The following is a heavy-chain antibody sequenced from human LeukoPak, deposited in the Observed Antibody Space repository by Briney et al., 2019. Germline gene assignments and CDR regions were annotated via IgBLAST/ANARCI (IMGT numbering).Heavy chain of an antibody. CDR3: ARYSDASGYASFDC. Sequence: PSETLSLTCAVYGGSFSGYYWSWIRQPPGKGLEWIGSLYYRGSTHYNPSLKSRVTISGDTSKNQFSLRLSSVTAADTAVYYCARYSDASGYASFDCWGQGTLVTVSS. D-gene: IGHD3-22*01. J-gene: IGHJ4*02. CDR2: LYYRGST. CDR1: GGSFSGYY. V-gene: IGHV4-34*01.